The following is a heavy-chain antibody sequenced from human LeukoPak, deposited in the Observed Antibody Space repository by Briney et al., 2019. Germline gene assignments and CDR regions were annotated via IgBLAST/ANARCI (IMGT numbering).Heavy chain of an antibody. J-gene: IGHJ5*02. CDR3: ARSVGVRRPSNWFDP. CDR2: LYPGESDT. CDR1: GYSFTSYW. V-gene: IGHV5-51*01. Sequence: GESVKISCKGSGYSFTSYWIGWVRQMPGKGLEWMGFLYPGESDTRYSPSFQGRVAISADKTISTPYLQWSSLRASDTAMYYCARSVGVRRPSNWFDPWGQGTLVTVSS. D-gene: IGHD3-10*01.